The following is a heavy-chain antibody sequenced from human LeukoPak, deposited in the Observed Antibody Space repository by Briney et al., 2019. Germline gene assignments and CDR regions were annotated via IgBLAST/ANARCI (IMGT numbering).Heavy chain of an antibody. D-gene: IGHD3-22*01. Sequence: SQTLSLTCNVTGGSISSGGYYWSWIRQQPGKGLEWIGYIYYSGSTYYNPSLKSRVTISVDTSKIQLSLKLSSVTAADTAVYYCARDRQYYDSGGHGMDVWGHGTTVTVSS. CDR2: IYYSGST. CDR1: GGSISSGGYY. J-gene: IGHJ6*02. CDR3: ARDRQYYDSGGHGMDV. V-gene: IGHV4-31*03.